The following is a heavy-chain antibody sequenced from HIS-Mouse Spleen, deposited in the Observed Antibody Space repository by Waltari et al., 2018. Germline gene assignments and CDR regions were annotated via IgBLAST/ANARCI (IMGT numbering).Heavy chain of an antibody. CDR1: GGSISSSSYY. CDR2: IYYSGST. CDR3: AREIPYSSSWYDWYFDL. D-gene: IGHD6-13*01. J-gene: IGHJ2*01. Sequence: QLQLQESGPGLVKPSETLSLTCTVSGGSISSSSYYWGWIRQPTGKGLEWIGGIYYSGSTYYNPSLKSRVTISVDTSKNQFSLKLSSVTAADTAVYYCAREIPYSSSWYDWYFDLWGRGTLVTVSS. V-gene: IGHV4-39*07.